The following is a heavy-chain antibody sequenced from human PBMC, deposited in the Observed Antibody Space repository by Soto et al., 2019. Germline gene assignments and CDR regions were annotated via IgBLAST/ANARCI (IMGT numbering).Heavy chain of an antibody. D-gene: IGHD5-18*01. CDR3: ARDLRDTAMVPSSSDP. V-gene: IGHV1-18*01. J-gene: IGHJ5*02. CDR1: GYTFTSYG. CDR2: INAGNGNT. Sequence: GASVKVSCKASGYTFTSYGISWVRQAPGQRLEWMGWINAGNGNTKYSQKFQGRVTITTDTSTSTAYMELRSLRSDDTAVYYCARDLRDTAMVPSSSDPWGQGTLVTVSS.